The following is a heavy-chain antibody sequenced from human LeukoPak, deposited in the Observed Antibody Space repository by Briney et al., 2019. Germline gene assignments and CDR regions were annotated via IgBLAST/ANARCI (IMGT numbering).Heavy chain of an antibody. J-gene: IGHJ4*02. CDR3: ARGGRGDDYTY. Sequence: GGSLRLSCAASGFTVSSNYMSWVRQAPGKGLEWVSVIYSGGSTYYADSVKGRFTISRDNAKNSLYLQMNSLRVEDTAVYYCARGGRGDDYTYWGQGILVTVSS. CDR1: GFTVSSNY. CDR2: IYSGGST. V-gene: IGHV3-53*03. D-gene: IGHD5-24*01.